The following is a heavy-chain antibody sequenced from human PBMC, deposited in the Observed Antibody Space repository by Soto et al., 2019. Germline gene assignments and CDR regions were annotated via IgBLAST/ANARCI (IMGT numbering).Heavy chain of an antibody. J-gene: IGHJ4*02. Sequence: PGGSLRLSCVASEFTFRSFSFHWVRQAPGKGLEWVARISYDGNQKLYADSVKGRLTISRDDSKNTVSLQMNSLRTDDTAVYYCARGGESLGDCYDKWGQGALVTVSS. V-gene: IGHV3-30-3*01. D-gene: IGHD2-21*02. CDR1: EFTFRSFS. CDR2: ISYDGNQK. CDR3: ARGGESLGDCYDK.